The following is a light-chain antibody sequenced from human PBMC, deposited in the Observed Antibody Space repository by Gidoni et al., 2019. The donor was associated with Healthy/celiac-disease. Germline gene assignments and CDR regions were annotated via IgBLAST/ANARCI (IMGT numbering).Light chain of an antibody. V-gene: IGKV3-20*01. CDR1: QSVSSSY. Sequence: EIVLTQSPGTLSLSPGERATLSCRASQSVSSSYLAWYQQKPGQAPRLLIYGASSSGSGSGTDFTLTISRLEPEDFAVYYCQQYGSGTFXXXTKLEIK. J-gene: IGKJ2*02. CDR2: GAS. CDR3: QQYGSGT.